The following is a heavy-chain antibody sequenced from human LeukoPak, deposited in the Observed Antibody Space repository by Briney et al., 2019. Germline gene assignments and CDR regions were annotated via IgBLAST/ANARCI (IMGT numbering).Heavy chain of an antibody. Sequence: GGSLRLSCAASGFTFDDYGMSWVRQAPGKGLEWVAGINWNGGSTGYADSVKGRFTISRDNAKNSLYLQMNSLRAEDTALYYCARGGWLRSNPPMDVWGKGTTVTVSS. CDR3: ARGGWLRSNPPMDV. V-gene: IGHV3-20*04. CDR1: GFTFDDYG. J-gene: IGHJ6*04. CDR2: INWNGGST. D-gene: IGHD5-12*01.